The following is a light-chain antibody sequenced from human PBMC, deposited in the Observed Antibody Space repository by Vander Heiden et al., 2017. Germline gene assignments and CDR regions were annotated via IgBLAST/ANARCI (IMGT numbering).Light chain of an antibody. CDR3: KQYDDTPPWT. V-gene: IGKV3-20*01. CDR1: QSVSSNY. J-gene: IGKJ1*01. CDR2: GAS. Sequence: EVVMTQSPRTLSLSPGERATISCRASQSVSSNYLAWYQQKPGQAPRRLIYGASSRATGTPDRFSGSGSGTDFTLNISRLEPEDFAVYYCKQYDDTPPWTFGLGTKVEI.